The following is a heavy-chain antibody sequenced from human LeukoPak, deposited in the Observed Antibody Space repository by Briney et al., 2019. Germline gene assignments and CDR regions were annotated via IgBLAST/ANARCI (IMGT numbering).Heavy chain of an antibody. J-gene: IGHJ6*02. CDR1: GGTFSSYA. CDR2: IIPIFGTA. V-gene: IGHV1-69*13. Sequence: ASVTVSCKASGGTFSSYAISWVRQAPGQGLEWMGGIIPIFGTANYAQKFQGRVTITADESTSTAYMELSSLRSEDTAVYYCARTYYDFYGVDVWGQGTTVTVSS. D-gene: IGHD3-3*01. CDR3: ARTYYDFYGVDV.